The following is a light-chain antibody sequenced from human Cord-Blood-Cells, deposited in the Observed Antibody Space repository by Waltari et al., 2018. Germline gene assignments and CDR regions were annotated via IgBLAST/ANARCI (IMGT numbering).Light chain of an antibody. Sequence: QSALTQPASVSGSPGQSITISCPGTSSAVGGYNYVPWYQQHPGKAPKLMIYDVSNRPSGVSNRFSGSKSGNMASLTISGLQAEDEADYYCSSYTSSSTLEFGGGTKLTVL. V-gene: IGLV2-14*01. J-gene: IGLJ3*02. CDR2: DVS. CDR1: SSAVGGYNY. CDR3: SSYTSSSTLE.